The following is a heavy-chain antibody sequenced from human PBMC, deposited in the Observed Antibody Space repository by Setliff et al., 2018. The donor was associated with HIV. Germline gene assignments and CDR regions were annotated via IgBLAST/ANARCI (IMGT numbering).Heavy chain of an antibody. CDR3: ARGPATLRHNWFDP. CDR2: IYHSGST. J-gene: IGHJ5*02. V-gene: IGHV4-38-2*02. Sequence: SETLSLTCTVSGYSISSGYYWGWIRQPPGKGLECIGNIYHSGSTYYNPSLKSRVTISVDTSKNQFSLKLSSVTAADTAVYFCARGPATLRHNWFDPWGQGTPVTVSS. D-gene: IGHD2-21*01. CDR1: GYSISSGYY.